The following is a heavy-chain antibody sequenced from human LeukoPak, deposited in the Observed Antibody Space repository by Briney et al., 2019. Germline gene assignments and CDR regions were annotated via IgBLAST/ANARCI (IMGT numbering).Heavy chain of an antibody. J-gene: IGHJ4*02. V-gene: IGHV5-51*01. CDR2: IYPGDSDT. CDR1: GYSFTSYW. Sequence: GESLKISCKGSGYSFTSYWIGWVRQMPGKGLEWMGIIYPGDSDTRYSPSFQGQVTISADKSISTAYLQWSSLKASDTAMYYCARHYCSSTGCYSYYFDYWGQGTLVTVSS. CDR3: ARHYCSSTGCYSYYFDY. D-gene: IGHD2-2*01.